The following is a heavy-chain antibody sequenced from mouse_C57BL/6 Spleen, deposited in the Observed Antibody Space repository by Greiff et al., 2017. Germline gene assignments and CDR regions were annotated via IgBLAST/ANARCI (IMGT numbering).Heavy chain of an antibody. D-gene: IGHD1-1*02. Sequence: DVQLVESGEGLVKPGGSLKLSCAASGFTFSSYAMSWVRQTPETRLEWVAYISSGGDYIYYADTVKGRFTISRDNARNTLYLQMSSLKSEDTAMDYCTRDGGRWYAMDYWGQGTSVTVSA. CDR2: ISSGGDYI. CDR3: TRDGGRWYAMDY. J-gene: IGHJ4*01. V-gene: IGHV5-9-1*02. CDR1: GFTFSSYA.